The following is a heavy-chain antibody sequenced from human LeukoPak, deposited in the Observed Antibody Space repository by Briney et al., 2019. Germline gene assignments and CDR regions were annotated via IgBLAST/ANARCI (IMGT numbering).Heavy chain of an antibody. Sequence: KPSETLSLTCTVSGGSISSSSYYWGWIRQPPGKGLEWIGSIYYSGSTYYNPSLKSRVTISVDTSKNQFSLKLSSVTAADTAVYYCARRSGGVAVAGFFDYWGQGTLVTVSS. CDR3: ARRSGGVAVAGFFDY. V-gene: IGHV4-39*01. CDR2: IYYSGST. CDR1: GGSISSSSYY. D-gene: IGHD6-19*01. J-gene: IGHJ4*02.